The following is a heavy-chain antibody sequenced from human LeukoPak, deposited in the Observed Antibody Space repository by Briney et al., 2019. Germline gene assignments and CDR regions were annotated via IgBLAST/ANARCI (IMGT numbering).Heavy chain of an antibody. Sequence: PSETLSLTCTVSGGSISSYFWSWIRQPAGKGLGWIGRIYTSGSTNYNPSLKSRVTMSVDTSKNQFSLKLSSVTAADTAVYYCARLGYCSSTSCYNFDYWGQGTLVTVSS. CDR3: ARLGYCSSTSCYNFDY. CDR1: GGSISSYF. CDR2: IYTSGST. V-gene: IGHV4-4*07. J-gene: IGHJ4*02. D-gene: IGHD2-2*01.